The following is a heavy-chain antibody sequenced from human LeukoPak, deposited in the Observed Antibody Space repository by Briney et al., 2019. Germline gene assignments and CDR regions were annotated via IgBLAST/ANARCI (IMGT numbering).Heavy chain of an antibody. Sequence: GGSLRLSCAVSGLSFSRNWMHWVRQAPGKGLVWVSRISGDGSSTNYADSVKGRFTISRDNVKKTLYLQMNSLRAEDTAVYYCARLILDHQQTFDYWGQGTLVTVSS. CDR2: ISGDGSST. V-gene: IGHV3-74*01. CDR3: ARLILDHQQTFDY. D-gene: IGHD2-21*01. J-gene: IGHJ4*02. CDR1: GLSFSRNW.